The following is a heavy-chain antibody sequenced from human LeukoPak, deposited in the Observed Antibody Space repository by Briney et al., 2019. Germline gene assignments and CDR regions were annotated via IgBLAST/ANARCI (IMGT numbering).Heavy chain of an antibody. CDR1: GGSISSHY. CDR2: IYYSGTT. J-gene: IGHJ4*02. D-gene: IGHD3-9*01. Sequence: SETLSLTCAVSGGSISSHYWSWIRQPPGKGLEWIGYIYYSGTTNYSPSLKSRVTISVDTSKTQFSLKLSSVTAADTAVYYCARLIGGTGYFDYWGQGALVTVSS. V-gene: IGHV4-59*11. CDR3: ARLIGGTGYFDY.